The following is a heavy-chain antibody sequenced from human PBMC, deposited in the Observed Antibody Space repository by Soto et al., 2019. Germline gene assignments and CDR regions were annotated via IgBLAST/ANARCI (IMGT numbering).Heavy chain of an antibody. CDR2: IYYSGST. CDR3: ARDLAVAGTGYFDS. D-gene: IGHD6-19*01. J-gene: IGHJ4*02. Sequence: PSETLSLTCTVSGGSISSYYWSWIRQPPGKGLEWIGYIYYSGSTNYNPSLKSRVTISVDTSKNQFSLKVSSVTAADTAVYYCARDLAVAGTGYFDSWGQGTLVTVS. CDR1: GGSISSYY. V-gene: IGHV4-59*01.